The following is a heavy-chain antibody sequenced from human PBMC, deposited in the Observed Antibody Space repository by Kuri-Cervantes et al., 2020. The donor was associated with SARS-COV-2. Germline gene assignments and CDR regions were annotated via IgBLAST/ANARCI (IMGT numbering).Heavy chain of an antibody. J-gene: IGHJ4*02. V-gene: IGHV3-30-3*01. Sequence: GESLKISCAASGFTFSSYAMHWVRQAPGKGLEWVAVISYDGNNKYYADSVKGRFTISRDNSKNTLYLQMNSLRAEDTAVYYCARDRKIFGVVTAPPYYWGQGTLVTVSS. D-gene: IGHD3-3*01. CDR3: ARDRKIFGVVTAPPYY. CDR2: ISYDGNNK. CDR1: GFTFSSYA.